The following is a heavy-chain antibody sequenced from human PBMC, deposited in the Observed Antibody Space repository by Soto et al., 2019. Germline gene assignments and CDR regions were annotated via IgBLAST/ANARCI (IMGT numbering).Heavy chain of an antibody. J-gene: IGHJ4*02. CDR1: GFTFSSYG. V-gene: IGHV3-33*01. Sequence: QVQLVESGGGVVQPGRSLRLSCAASGFTFSSYGMHWVRQAPGKGLERVAVIWYDGSNKYYADSVKGRFTISRDNSKNTLYLQMNSLRAEDTAVYYCASAPVGGSGSYYGSDYWGQGALVTVSS. CDR3: ASAPVGGSGSYYGSDY. D-gene: IGHD3-10*01. CDR2: IWYDGSNK.